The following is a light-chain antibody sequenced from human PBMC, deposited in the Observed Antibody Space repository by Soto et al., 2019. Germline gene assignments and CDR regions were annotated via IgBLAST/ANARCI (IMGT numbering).Light chain of an antibody. Sequence: DIQMTQSPSSLSASVGDRVTITCRASQSISGHLNWYQHKPGKAPELLIYATSTLHIGVPSRFSGSGSGTDFSLTISSLQPDDFATYYCQQYYSYPLFGQGTRLEIK. CDR1: QSISGH. CDR2: ATS. V-gene: IGKV1-39*01. CDR3: QQYYSYPL. J-gene: IGKJ5*01.